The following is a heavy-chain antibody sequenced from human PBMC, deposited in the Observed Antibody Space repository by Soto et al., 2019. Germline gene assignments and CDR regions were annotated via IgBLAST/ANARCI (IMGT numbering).Heavy chain of an antibody. Sequence: QVQLVESGGGVVQPGRSLRLSCAASGFTFSSYTMHWVRQAPGKGLEWVALIYYDGSQKYYADSVKGRFTISRDNSKKMMYLDMNSLRTEDTAVYYCTRGGGNQLGDCYDNWGQGTLVTVSS. J-gene: IGHJ4*02. V-gene: IGHV3-30*04. D-gene: IGHD2-21*02. CDR2: IYYDGSQK. CDR3: TRGGGNQLGDCYDN. CDR1: GFTFSSYT.